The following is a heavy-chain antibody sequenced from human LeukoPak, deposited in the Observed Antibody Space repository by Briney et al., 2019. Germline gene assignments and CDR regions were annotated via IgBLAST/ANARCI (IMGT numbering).Heavy chain of an antibody. J-gene: IGHJ4*02. CDR1: GGSISSSSYY. CDR3: ARNFQYFDLPGY. Sequence: SETLSLTCTVSGGSISSSSYYWGWIRQPPGKGLEWIGSIYYSGSTYYNPSLKSRVTISVDTSKNQFSLKLSSVTAADTAVYYCARNFQYFDLPGYWGQGTLVTVSS. V-gene: IGHV4-39*01. CDR2: IYYSGST. D-gene: IGHD2/OR15-2a*01.